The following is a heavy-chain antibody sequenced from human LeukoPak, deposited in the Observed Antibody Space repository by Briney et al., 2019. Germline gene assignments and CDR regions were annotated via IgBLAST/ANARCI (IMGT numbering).Heavy chain of an antibody. CDR1: GGSFSGYY. V-gene: IGHV4-34*01. CDR3: ARGRLLSLTYYYYYYMDV. CDR2: INHSGST. J-gene: IGHJ6*03. D-gene: IGHD2-21*02. Sequence: PPETLSLTCAVYGGSFSGYYWSWIRQPPGKGLEWIGEINHSGSTNYNPSLKSRVTISVDTSKNQFSLKLSSVTAADTAVYYCARGRLLSLTYYYYYYMDVWGKGTTVTVSS.